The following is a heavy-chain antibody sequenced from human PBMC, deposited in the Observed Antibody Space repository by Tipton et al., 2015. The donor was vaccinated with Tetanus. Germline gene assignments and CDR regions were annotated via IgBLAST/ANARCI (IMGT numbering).Heavy chain of an antibody. J-gene: IGHJ4*02. V-gene: IGHV4-61*01. Sequence: TLSLTCTVSGGSVNSGSYYWSWIRQPPGKGLEWIGYIYQSGSTSYSPSLESRVTISVDTSKNQFSLRLNSVTAADTAVYYCARDQARGARGWNYLDCWGQGTLVTVSS. D-gene: IGHD6-6*01. CDR1: GGSVNSGSYY. CDR3: ARDQARGARGWNYLDC. CDR2: IYQSGST.